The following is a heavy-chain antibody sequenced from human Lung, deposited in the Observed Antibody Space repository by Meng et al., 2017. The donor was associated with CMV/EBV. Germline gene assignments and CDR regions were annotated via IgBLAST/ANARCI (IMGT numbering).Heavy chain of an antibody. CDR1: GFPFSLFI. CDR2: ISPSGEFT. J-gene: IGHJ5*02. D-gene: IGHD1-26*01. Sequence: GGSLRLSCAASGFPFSLFIMNWVRKAPGKGLEWVSSISPSGEFTYYGDSVKGRFTVSRDNTKNLVYLGVNSLTAHATAVYFCARDFKVGRPWGQGPLVTVSS. V-gene: IGHV3-21*04. CDR3: ARDFKVGRP.